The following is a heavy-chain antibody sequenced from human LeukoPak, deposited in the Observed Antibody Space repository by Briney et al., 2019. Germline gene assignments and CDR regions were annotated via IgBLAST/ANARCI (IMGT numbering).Heavy chain of an antibody. CDR3: ARAPIPAYYYYYGMDV. J-gene: IGHJ6*02. CDR2: RNRSSVNT. CDR1: VYTFTSYD. Sequence: ASVKVSCKASVYTFTSYDSNLVRHATGQRLEWRGGRNRSSVNTGDAQKFQGRVTMTMKTSITTPYMCLSSLRSEATAVYDCARAPIPAYYYYYGMDVWGQGPTVTVP. D-gene: IGHD2-21*01. V-gene: IGHV1-8*01.